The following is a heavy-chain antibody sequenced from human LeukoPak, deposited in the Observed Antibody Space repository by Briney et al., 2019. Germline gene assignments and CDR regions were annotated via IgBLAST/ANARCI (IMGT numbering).Heavy chain of an antibody. CDR2: ISSSSSYI. D-gene: IGHD2-2*01. V-gene: IGHV3-21*01. Sequence: GGSLRLSCAASGFTVSSNYMSWVRQAPGKGLEWVSSISSSSSYIYYADSVKGRFTISRDNAKNSLYLQMNSLRAEDTAVYYCARDYLVVPAAMWWFDPWGQGTLVTVSS. CDR1: GFTVSSNY. CDR3: ARDYLVVPAAMWWFDP. J-gene: IGHJ5*02.